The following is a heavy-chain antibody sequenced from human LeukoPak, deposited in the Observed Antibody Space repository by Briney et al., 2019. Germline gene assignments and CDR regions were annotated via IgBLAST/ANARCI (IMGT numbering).Heavy chain of an antibody. CDR3: ARQGELEVFDY. Sequence: SETLSLTCAVSGDSISSSNWWSWVRQPPGKGLEWIGYIYYSGSTNYNPSLKSRVTISVDTSKNQFSLKLSSVTAADTAVYYCARQGELEVFDYWGQGTLVTVSS. CDR1: GDSISSSNW. J-gene: IGHJ4*02. D-gene: IGHD1-1*01. V-gene: IGHV4-4*02. CDR2: IYYSGST.